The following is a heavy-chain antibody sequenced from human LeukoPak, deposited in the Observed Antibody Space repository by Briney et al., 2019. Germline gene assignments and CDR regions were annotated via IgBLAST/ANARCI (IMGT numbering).Heavy chain of an antibody. CDR1: GYSIASSSW. CDR3: ARKENVYYYFDY. D-gene: IGHD3-10*01. CDR2: IYHSGTT. J-gene: IGHJ4*02. V-gene: IGHV4-28*01. Sequence: PSETLSLTCAVSGYSIASSSWWGWIRQPPGKGLEWIGYIYHSGTTYYNPSLQSRVTMSVDTSKNQFSLKLSSVTAVDTAVYYCARKENVYYYFDYWGQGTLVTVSS.